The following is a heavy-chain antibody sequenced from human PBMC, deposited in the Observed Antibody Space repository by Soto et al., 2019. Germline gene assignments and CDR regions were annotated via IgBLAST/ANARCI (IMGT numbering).Heavy chain of an antibody. V-gene: IGHV3-23*01. CDR3: AKRQKYGGYVMYFDY. J-gene: IGHJ4*02. CDR1: GFTFSNYA. Sequence: EVQLLESGGGLVQPGGSLRLSCAASGFTFSNYAMSWVRQAPGKGLEWVSAISGSGGSTYYADSVKGRFTISSDNSKNWLYLQMNRLRAEDTAVYYCAKRQKYGGYVMYFDYWGQGTLVTVSS. CDR2: ISGSGGST. D-gene: IGHD4-17*01.